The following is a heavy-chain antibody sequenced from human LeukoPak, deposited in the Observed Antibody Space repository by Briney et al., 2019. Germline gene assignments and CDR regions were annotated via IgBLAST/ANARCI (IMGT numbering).Heavy chain of an antibody. J-gene: IGHJ4*02. V-gene: IGHV4-4*07. CDR2: IYASGTT. CDR1: GGSIKSYY. Sequence: SETLSLTCPVSGGSIKSYYWSWIRQPAGEGLEWLGHIYASGTTNYNPSLNSRVTMSVDTSKNQFSLRLASVTAADTAVYYCARVADRFGYNYGIDEYFDYWGQGTLVTVSS. D-gene: IGHD5-18*01. CDR3: ARVADRFGYNYGIDEYFDY.